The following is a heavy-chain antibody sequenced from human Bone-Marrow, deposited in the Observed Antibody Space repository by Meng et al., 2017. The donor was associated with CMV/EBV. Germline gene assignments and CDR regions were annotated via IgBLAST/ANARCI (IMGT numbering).Heavy chain of an antibody. CDR2: TYYRSKWYD. D-gene: IGHD2-2*01. Sequence: SQTLSLTCAISGDSVSSNSAAWNWIRQSPSRGLEWLGRTYYRSKWYDDYAMAVKSRITINPDTSKNQFSLQLNSVTPEDTAVYYCARQRGEYCSSTSCPEDPYYYYYGMDVWGQRTTVTVSS. J-gene: IGHJ6*02. CDR1: GDSVSSNSAA. V-gene: IGHV6-1*01. CDR3: ARQRGEYCSSTSCPEDPYYYYYGMDV.